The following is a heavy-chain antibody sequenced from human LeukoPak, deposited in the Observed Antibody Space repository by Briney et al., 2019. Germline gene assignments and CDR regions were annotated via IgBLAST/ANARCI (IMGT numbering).Heavy chain of an antibody. CDR2: ISSSSSYI. V-gene: IGHV3-21*01. Sequence: GGSLRLSCAASGFTFSSYSMNWVRQAPGKGLEWVSSISSSSSYIYYADSVKGRFTISRDNAKNSLYLQMNSLRAEDTAVYYCARDSKYYDFWSGYNTPYNWFDPWGQGTLVTVSS. CDR1: GFTFSSYS. J-gene: IGHJ5*02. CDR3: ARDSKYYDFWSGYNTPYNWFDP. D-gene: IGHD3-3*01.